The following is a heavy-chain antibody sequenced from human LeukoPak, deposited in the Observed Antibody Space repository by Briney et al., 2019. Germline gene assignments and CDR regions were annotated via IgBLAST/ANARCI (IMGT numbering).Heavy chain of an antibody. D-gene: IGHD7-27*01. CDR1: GGSISSYY. CDR2: IYYSGST. Sequence: SSETLSLTCTVSGGSISSYYWSWIRQPPGKGRVWIGYIYYSGSTNYNPPLKSRVTISVNTSKNQCSLKLSSGTAADTAVYYCARALRNWGYFDYWGQGTLVTVSS. J-gene: IGHJ4*02. V-gene: IGHV4-59*01. CDR3: ARALRNWGYFDY.